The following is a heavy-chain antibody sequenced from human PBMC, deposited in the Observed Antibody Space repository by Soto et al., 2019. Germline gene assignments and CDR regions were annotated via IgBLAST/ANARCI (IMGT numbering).Heavy chain of an antibody. CDR1: GYTFTGYY. D-gene: IGHD3-9*01. Sequence: ASVQVSCTASGYTFTGYYMHWVRQAPGQGLAWMGWINPNSGGTNYAQKFQGRVTMTRDTSISTAYMELSRLRSDDTAVYYCAGWYDILTGRVRLVHCGQGTLVTVAS. J-gene: IGHJ4*02. V-gene: IGHV1-2*02. CDR3: AGWYDILTGRVRLVH. CDR2: INPNSGGT.